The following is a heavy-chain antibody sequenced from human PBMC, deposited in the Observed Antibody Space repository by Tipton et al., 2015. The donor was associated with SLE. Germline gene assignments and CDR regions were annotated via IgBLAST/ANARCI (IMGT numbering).Heavy chain of an antibody. D-gene: IGHD3-16*01. Sequence: TLSLTCAVYGGSFSGYYWSWIHQPPGKGLEWIGEINHSGSTNYNPSLESRVTISVDTSKNQFSLKLSSVTAADTALYYCARGRPSDYIWVYSGWVFDYWGQGTLVTVSS. CDR2: INHSGST. V-gene: IGHV4-34*01. J-gene: IGHJ4*02. CDR1: GGSFSGYY. CDR3: ARGRPSDYIWVYSGWVFDY.